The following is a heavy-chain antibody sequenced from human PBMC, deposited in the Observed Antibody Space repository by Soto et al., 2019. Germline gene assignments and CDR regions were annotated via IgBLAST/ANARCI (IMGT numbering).Heavy chain of an antibody. Sequence: SETLSLTCTVSGGSLSSYYWSWIRQPPGKGLEWIGYIYYSGSTNYNPSLKSRVTISVDTSKNQFSLKLSSVTAADTAVYYCARRLVVRGVIYAFDIWGQGTMVTVSS. CDR1: GGSLSSYY. D-gene: IGHD3-10*01. CDR3: ARRLVVRGVIYAFDI. V-gene: IGHV4-59*08. CDR2: IYYSGST. J-gene: IGHJ3*02.